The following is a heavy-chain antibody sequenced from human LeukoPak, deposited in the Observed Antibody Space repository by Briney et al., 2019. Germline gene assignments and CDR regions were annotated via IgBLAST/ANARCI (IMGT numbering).Heavy chain of an antibody. V-gene: IGHV3-23*01. CDR2: VGGGAQRT. J-gene: IGHJ4*02. D-gene: IGHD3-22*01. CDR3: AKDRGYYVDTGTNNF. CDR1: GLSFGAHA. Sequence: GGSLRLSCAASGLSFGAHAMHWVRQAPGMGLEWGSGVGGGAQRTHYAASVQGRFTISRDNSKNTLYLQMNSLRAEDTAIYYCAKDRGYYVDTGTNNFWGQGTLVTVSS.